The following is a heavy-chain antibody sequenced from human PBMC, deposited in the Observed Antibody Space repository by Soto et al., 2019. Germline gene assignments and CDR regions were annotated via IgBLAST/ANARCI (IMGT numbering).Heavy chain of an antibody. J-gene: IGHJ4*02. V-gene: IGHV4-34*01. D-gene: IGHD6-19*01. CDR3: AREANLAVAGSTLADY. CDR1: GGSFSGYY. Sequence: PSDTLSLTCAVYGGSFSGYYWSWIRQPPGKGLEWIGEINHSGSTNYNPSLKSRVTISVDTSKNQFSLKLSSVTAADTAVYYCAREANLAVAGSTLADYWGQGTLVTVSS. CDR2: INHSGST.